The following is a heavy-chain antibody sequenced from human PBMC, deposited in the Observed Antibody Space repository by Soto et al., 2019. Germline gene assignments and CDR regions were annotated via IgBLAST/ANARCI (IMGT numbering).Heavy chain of an antibody. V-gene: IGHV3-13*01. CDR3: ARAYSDSSGYPVGGMGV. Sequence: GGTLRLSCSASGLSFNRSDMHLFRITAGKGLEWVSSIGTDGDTYYVGSVKGRFTISREDDKNSVYLQMNSLGAGDTAVYYCARAYSDSSGYPVGGMGVCGKRTMVTVS. J-gene: IGHJ6*04. CDR1: GLSFNRSD. CDR2: IGTDGDT. D-gene: IGHD3-22*01.